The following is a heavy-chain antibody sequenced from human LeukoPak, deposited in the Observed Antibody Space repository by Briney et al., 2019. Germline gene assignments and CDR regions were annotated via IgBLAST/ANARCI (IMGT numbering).Heavy chain of an antibody. CDR1: GFTFDDYA. Sequence: PGGSLRLSCAASGFTFDDYAMSWVRQAPGKGLEWVSGINWNAGSTGYADSVKGRFTISRDNAKNSLYLQMNGLRVEDTALYYCARDGRNSNSWPDYWGQGTLVTVSS. CDR2: INWNAGST. D-gene: IGHD6-13*01. V-gene: IGHV3-20*04. CDR3: ARDGRNSNSWPDY. J-gene: IGHJ4*02.